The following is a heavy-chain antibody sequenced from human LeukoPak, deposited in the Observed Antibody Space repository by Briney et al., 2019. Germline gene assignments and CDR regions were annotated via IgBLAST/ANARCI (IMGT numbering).Heavy chain of an antibody. Sequence: GGSLRLSCAASGFTFSSYSMNWVRQAPGKGLEWVSYISSSSSTIYCADSVKGRFTISRDNSKNTLYLQMNSLGAEDTAVYYCAKAGSTMSGFGYYYHMDVWGKGTTVTISS. CDR2: ISSSSSTI. CDR3: AKAGSTMSGFGYYYHMDV. J-gene: IGHJ6*03. CDR1: GFTFSSYS. V-gene: IGHV3-48*01. D-gene: IGHD3-10*02.